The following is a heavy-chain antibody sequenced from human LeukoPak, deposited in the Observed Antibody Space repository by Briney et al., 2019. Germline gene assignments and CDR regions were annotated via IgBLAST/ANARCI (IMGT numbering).Heavy chain of an antibody. CDR2: LYYSGST. Sequence: SETLSLTCTVSGGSISSYYWSWIRQPPGEKLEWIGYLYYSGSTNYNPSLGSRVTISADSSKNQFSLKLTSVTAADTAVYYCARDAKSLGAFDLWGPGTMVTVSS. CDR3: ARDAKSLGAFDL. D-gene: IGHD3-16*02. V-gene: IGHV4-59*01. J-gene: IGHJ3*01. CDR1: GGSISSYY.